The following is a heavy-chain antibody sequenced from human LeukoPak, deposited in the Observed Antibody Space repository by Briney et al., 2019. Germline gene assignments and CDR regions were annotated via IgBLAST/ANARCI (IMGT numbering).Heavy chain of an antibody. J-gene: IGHJ3*02. V-gene: IGHV4-4*08. CDR1: GGSISGFF. Sequence: SETLSLTCTVSGGSISGFFWSWIRQSPGKGLEWIGHTHINGNIRYNPSLNSRVTISLDTSKMQFSLKLDSATAADTAVYYCARHIGTGWYWAFDIWGRGTLVTVSS. D-gene: IGHD6-19*01. CDR2: THINGNI. CDR3: ARHIGTGWYWAFDI.